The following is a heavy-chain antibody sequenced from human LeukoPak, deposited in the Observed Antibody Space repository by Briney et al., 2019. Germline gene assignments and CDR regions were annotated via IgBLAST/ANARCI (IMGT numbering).Heavy chain of an antibody. CDR2: ITSSGDT. V-gene: IGHV3-48*03. CDR1: GFTFSNYE. D-gene: IGHD2-15*01. CDR3: AKELRPNDN. J-gene: IGHJ3*02. Sequence: GGSLRLSCAASGFTFSNYEMNWVRQAPGKGLEWVSYITSSGDTYYADSVKGRFTLSRDNSMDTLYLQMNSLRVEDTAVYYCAKELRPNDNWGQGTMVTVSS.